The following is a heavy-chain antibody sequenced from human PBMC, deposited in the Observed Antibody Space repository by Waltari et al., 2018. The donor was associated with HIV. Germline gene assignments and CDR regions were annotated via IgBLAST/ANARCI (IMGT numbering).Heavy chain of an antibody. CDR3: ARTSVYSDSSGSGYCDY. D-gene: IGHD3-22*01. V-gene: IGHV5-51*01. J-gene: IGHJ4*02. Sequence: EVQLLQSGAEVKKPGESLKISCKASGNSFTTYWIGWVRQMPGKGMGWMGIMYPGGSDTRYSPSFQGQVIISVDKSISTAYLQWSSLMASDTAVYYCARTSVYSDSSGSGYCDYWGQGTLVTVSS. CDR2: MYPGGSDT. CDR1: GNSFTTYW.